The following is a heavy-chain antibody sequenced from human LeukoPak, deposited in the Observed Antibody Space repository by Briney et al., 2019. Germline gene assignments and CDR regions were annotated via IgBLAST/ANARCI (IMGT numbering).Heavy chain of an antibody. J-gene: IGHJ5*02. V-gene: IGHV1-8*01. D-gene: IGHD2-2*01. CDR3: ARGRFAFVVVPAATTWFDP. CDR2: MNPNSGNT. CDR1: GYTFTSYD. Sequence: ASVKVSCKASGYTFTSYDINWVRQATGQGLDWMGWMNPNSGNTGYAQKFQGRVTMTRNTSISTAYMELSSLRSEETAVYYWARGRFAFVVVPAATTWFDPWGQGTLVTVSS.